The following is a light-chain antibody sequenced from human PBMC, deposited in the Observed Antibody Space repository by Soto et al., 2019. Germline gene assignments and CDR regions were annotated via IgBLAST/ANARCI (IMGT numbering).Light chain of an antibody. CDR2: DAS. V-gene: IGKV1-39*01. CDR3: HQTHTTPLT. Sequence: DIQMTQSPSSLSASVGDRVTITCRASQTISMYLSWYQQTPGKAPNLLIYDASTLPSGVPSRFSGSGSGTEFTLTISSLQPEDFATYYCHQTHTTPLTFGGGTKVEIK. J-gene: IGKJ4*01. CDR1: QTISMY.